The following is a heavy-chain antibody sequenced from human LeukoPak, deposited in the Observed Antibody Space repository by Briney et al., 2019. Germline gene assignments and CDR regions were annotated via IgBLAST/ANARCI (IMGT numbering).Heavy chain of an antibody. V-gene: IGHV1-69*13. CDR3: AREPVAGTSGAFDI. CDR2: IIPIFGTA. Sequence: ASVKVSCKASRGTFSSYAISWVRQAPGQGLEWRGGIIPIFGTANYAQKFQGRVTITADESTSTAYMELSSLRSEDTAVYYCAREPVAGTSGAFDIWGQGTMVTVSS. CDR1: RGTFSSYA. D-gene: IGHD6-19*01. J-gene: IGHJ3*02.